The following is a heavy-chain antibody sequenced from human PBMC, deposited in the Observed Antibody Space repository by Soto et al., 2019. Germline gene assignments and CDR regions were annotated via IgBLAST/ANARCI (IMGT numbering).Heavy chain of an antibody. CDR2: IIPILGIA. V-gene: IGHV1-69*02. D-gene: IGHD3-22*01. CDR3: ARGPYYYDSSGYYVPYDY. J-gene: IGHJ4*02. CDR1: GGTFSSYT. Sequence: QVQLVQSGAEVKKPGSSVKVSCKASGGTFSSYTISWVRQAPGQGLEWMGRIIPILGIANYAQKLQGRVTITADKSTSTAYMELSSLRSEDTAVYYCARGPYYYDSSGYYVPYDYWGQGTLVTVSS.